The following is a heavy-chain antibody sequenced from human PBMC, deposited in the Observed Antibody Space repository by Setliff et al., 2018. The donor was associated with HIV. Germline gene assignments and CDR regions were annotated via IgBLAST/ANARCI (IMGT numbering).Heavy chain of an antibody. J-gene: IGHJ6*04. CDR3: ARGEGVGGVVITGGLDV. CDR1: GHTFTNVD. V-gene: IGHV1-8*01. CDR2: MNPNTGVS. Sequence: ASVKVSCKASGHTFTNVDIHWLRRATGQGLEWMGWMNPNTGVSGYALKFQARVTMTRDTSISTAYMELSSLTSGDTAVYYCARGEGVGGVVITGGLDVWGKGTTVTVSS. D-gene: IGHD3-10*01.